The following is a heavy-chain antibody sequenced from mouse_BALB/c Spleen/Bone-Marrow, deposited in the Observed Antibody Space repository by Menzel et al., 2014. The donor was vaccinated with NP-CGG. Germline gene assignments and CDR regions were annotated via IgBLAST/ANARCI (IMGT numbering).Heavy chain of an antibody. D-gene: IGHD2-13*01. J-gene: IGHJ2*01. V-gene: IGHV1-4*01. Sequence: VQLQQSGAELARPGASVKMSCRASGYTFTTYMIHWVRQRPGQGLEWIGYINPTSGYTNYDQKFKDKATLTADKSSSTAYMQLSSLTSEDSAVYYCARRDDGDVYFDYWGQGTTLTVSS. CDR2: INPTSGYT. CDR1: GYTFTTYM. CDR3: ARRDDGDVYFDY.